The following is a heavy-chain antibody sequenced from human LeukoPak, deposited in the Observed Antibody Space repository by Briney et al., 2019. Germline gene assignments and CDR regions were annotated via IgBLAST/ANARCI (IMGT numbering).Heavy chain of an antibody. CDR3: ARDDGYSSSWYP. CDR1: GGTFSSYA. Sequence: SVKVSCKASGGTFSSYAISWVRQAPGQGLEWMGRIIPILGIANYAQKFQGRVTITADKSTSTACMELSSLRSEDTAVYYCARDDGYSSSWYPWGQGTLVTVSS. D-gene: IGHD6-13*01. CDR2: IIPILGIA. J-gene: IGHJ5*02. V-gene: IGHV1-69*04.